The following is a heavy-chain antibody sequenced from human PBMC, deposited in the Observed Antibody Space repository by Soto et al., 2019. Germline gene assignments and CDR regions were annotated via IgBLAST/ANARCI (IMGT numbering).Heavy chain of an antibody. V-gene: IGHV2-5*02. CDR1: GFSLSTNGVT. CDR3: AHSGINEFYLAY. J-gene: IGHJ4*02. Sequence: QITLKESGPTLVKPTQTLTLTCTFSGFSLSTNGVTVAWIRQPPGKALEWLAVIYWDDDKRYSPSLKSRLTLTKDTSKNQVVLTMTNMDPVDTATYYCAHSGINEFYLAYWGQGTLVTVSS. CDR2: IYWDDDK. D-gene: IGHD2-8*01.